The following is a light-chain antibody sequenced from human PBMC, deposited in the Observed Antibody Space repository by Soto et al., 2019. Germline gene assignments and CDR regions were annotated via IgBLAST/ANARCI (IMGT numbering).Light chain of an antibody. CDR2: EVS. CDR3: CSYAGSSTLYVV. J-gene: IGLJ2*01. V-gene: IGLV2-23*02. Sequence: QSALTQPASVSGSPGQSITISCTGTSSDVGSYNLVSWYQQHPGKAPKLMIYEVSKRPSGVSNRFSGSKSGNTASLTISGLQAEEEADYYCCSYAGSSTLYVVFGGGTQLTVL. CDR1: SSDVGSYNL.